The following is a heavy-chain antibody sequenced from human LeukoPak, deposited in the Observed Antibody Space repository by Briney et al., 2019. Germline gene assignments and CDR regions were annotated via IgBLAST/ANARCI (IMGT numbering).Heavy chain of an antibody. CDR2: ISGSGGTT. J-gene: IGHJ3*01. V-gene: IGHV3-23*01. CDR3: TEWAPGDV. Sequence: GGSLRLSCTASGFTFSTYGMNWVRQPPGKGLECVSGISGSGGTTFYADSVKGRFTVSRDNSKNTLYLQMNSLRAEDTALYYCTEWAPGDVWGQGTMVTVSS. CDR1: GFTFSTYG.